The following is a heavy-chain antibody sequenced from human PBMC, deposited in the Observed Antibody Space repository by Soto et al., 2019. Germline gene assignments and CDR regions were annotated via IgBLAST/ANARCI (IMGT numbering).Heavy chain of an antibody. CDR3: ARDAHDYGDFDY. J-gene: IGHJ4*02. D-gene: IGHD4-17*01. CDR2: IIPIFGTA. Sequence: SVKVSCKASGGTFSSYAISWVRQAPGQGLEWMGGIIPIFGTANYAQKFQGRVTITADESTSTAYMELSSLRSEDTAVYYCARDAHDYGDFDYWGQGTLVTVSS. V-gene: IGHV1-69*13. CDR1: GGTFSSYA.